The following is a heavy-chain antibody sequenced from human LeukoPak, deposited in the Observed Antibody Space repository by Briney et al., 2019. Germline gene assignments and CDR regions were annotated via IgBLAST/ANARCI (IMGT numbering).Heavy chain of an antibody. D-gene: IGHD2-15*01. CDR2: ISGSGGST. CDR1: GGTFSSYA. V-gene: IGHV3-23*01. J-gene: IGHJ4*02. CDR3: AKDHSIVVVVAATPFDY. Sequence: GASVKVSCKASGGTFSSYAMSWVRQAPGKGLEWVSAISGSGGSTYYADSVKGRFTISRDNSKNTLYLQMNSLRAEDTAVYYCAKDHSIVVVVAATPFDYWGQGTLVTVSS.